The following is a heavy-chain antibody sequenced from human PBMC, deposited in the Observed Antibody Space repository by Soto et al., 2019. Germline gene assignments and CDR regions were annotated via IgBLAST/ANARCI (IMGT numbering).Heavy chain of an antibody. D-gene: IGHD5-18*01. CDR3: ARVRGGYSYGPHDAFDI. J-gene: IGHJ3*02. CDR2: INPNSGGT. Sequence: ASVKVSCKASGYTFTGYYMHWVRQAPGQGLEWIGWINPNSGGTNYAQKFQGWVTMARDTSISTAYMELSRLRSDDTAVYYCARVRGGYSYGPHDAFDIWGQGTMVTVSS. V-gene: IGHV1-2*04. CDR1: GYTFTGYY.